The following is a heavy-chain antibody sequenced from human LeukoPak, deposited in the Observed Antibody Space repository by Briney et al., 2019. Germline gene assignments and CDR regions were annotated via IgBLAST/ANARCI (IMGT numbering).Heavy chain of an antibody. J-gene: IGHJ6*02. CDR1: VYTFTSYG. D-gene: IGHD6-13*01. CDR3: ARDLATRADGYSSSWYIYYYYYGMDV. V-gene: IGHV1-18*01. Sequence: GASVKVSCKASVYTFTSYGISWVRQAPGQGREWMGWISAYNGNTNYAQKLQGRVTMTTDTSTSTAYMELRSLRSDDTAVYYCARDLATRADGYSSSWYIYYYYYGMDVWGQGTTVTVSS. CDR2: ISAYNGNT.